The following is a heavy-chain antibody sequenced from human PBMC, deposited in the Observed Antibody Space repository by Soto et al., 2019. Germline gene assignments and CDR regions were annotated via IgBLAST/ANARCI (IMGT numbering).Heavy chain of an antibody. CDR2: IFDNRNT. CDR3: ARSVAVSAAYFYYGLDV. CDR1: GGSISSHY. D-gene: IGHD6-19*01. J-gene: IGHJ6*02. Sequence: VQLQESGPGLVKPSETLSPTCIVSGGSISSHYWSWIRQPPGKGLEWIGYIFDNRNTNYNPSLRSRVSIYLDTSKIQFSPMLRSVSAADTAVCYCARSVAVSAAYFYYGLDVWGHGTTVIVSS. V-gene: IGHV4-59*11.